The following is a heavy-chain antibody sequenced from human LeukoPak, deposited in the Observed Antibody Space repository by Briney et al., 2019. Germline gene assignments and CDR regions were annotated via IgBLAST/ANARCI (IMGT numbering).Heavy chain of an antibody. CDR1: GYTFTGYY. V-gene: IGHV1-2*02. Sequence: ASVKVSFKASGYTFTGYYMHWVRQAPGQGLEWMGWIYPYSGDTNYAQNFQGRVTMTRDTSISTAYMELSRLRSDDTAVYYCARGYPLSTTAAGTYFQHWGQGTLVTVSS. CDR2: IYPYSGDT. CDR3: ARGYPLSTTAAGTYFQH. J-gene: IGHJ1*01. D-gene: IGHD6-13*01.